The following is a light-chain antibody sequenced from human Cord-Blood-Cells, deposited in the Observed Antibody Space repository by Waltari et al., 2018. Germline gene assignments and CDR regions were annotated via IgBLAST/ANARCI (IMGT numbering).Light chain of an antibody. J-gene: IGLJ3*02. Sequence: QSALTQPASVSGSPGQSITISCTGTSSDVGSYNLVSWYHQHSGKAPKLMIYEGSKRPSGVSNRFSCSKSGNTASLTISGLQAEDEADYYCCSYAGSSTWVFGGGTKLTVL. CDR2: EGS. V-gene: IGLV2-23*01. CDR1: SSDVGSYNL. CDR3: CSYAGSSTWV.